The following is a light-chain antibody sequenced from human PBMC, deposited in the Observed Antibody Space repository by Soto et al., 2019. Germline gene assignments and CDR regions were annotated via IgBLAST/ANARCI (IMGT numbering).Light chain of an antibody. CDR2: ANT. J-gene: IGLJ2*01. V-gene: IGLV1-40*01. Sequence: QSVLTQPPSVSGAPGQRVTISCTGSSSNFGAGYDVHWYQQIPGTAPKLLIYANTNRPSGVPDRFSGSKSGTSASLAITGLQAEDEADYCCQSYDSSLSGVVFGGGTKLTVL. CDR3: QSYDSSLSGVV. CDR1: SSNFGAGYD.